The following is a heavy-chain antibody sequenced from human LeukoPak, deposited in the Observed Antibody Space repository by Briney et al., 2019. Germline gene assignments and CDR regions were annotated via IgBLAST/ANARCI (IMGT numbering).Heavy chain of an antibody. CDR2: IIPIFGTA. D-gene: IGHD3-22*01. CDR3: ARDFTYYDSSGSLWGEDYFDY. V-gene: IGHV1-69*05. CDR1: GGTFSSYA. Sequence: ASVKVSCKASGGTFSSYAISWVRQAPGQGLEWMGMIIPIFGTANYAQKFQGRVTITTDESTSTAYMELSSLRSEDTAVYYCARDFTYYDSSGSLWGEDYFDYWGPGTLVTVSS. J-gene: IGHJ4*02.